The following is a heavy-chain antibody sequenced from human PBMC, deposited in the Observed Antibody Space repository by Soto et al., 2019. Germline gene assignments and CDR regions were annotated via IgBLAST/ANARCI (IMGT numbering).Heavy chain of an antibody. D-gene: IGHD2-2*01. CDR1: GYSFTSYW. J-gene: IGHJ6*02. CDR3: ARLGDQLFKRDYYYGMDV. V-gene: IGHV5-51*01. CDR2: IYPGDSDT. Sequence: GESLKISCKGSGYSFTSYWIGWVRQMPGKGLEWMGIIYPGDSDTRYSPSFQGQVTISADKSISTAYLQWSSLKASDTAMYYCARLGDQLFKRDYYYGMDVWGQGTTVTVSS.